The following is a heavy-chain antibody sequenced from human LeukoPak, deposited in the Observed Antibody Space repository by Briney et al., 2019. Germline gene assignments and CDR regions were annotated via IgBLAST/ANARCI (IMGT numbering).Heavy chain of an antibody. CDR3: VRSGGIEIINYYNYYYMDV. V-gene: IGHV3-21*01. CDR1: GFTFSSYS. CDR2: ISSSSSYI. D-gene: IGHD3-10*01. J-gene: IGHJ6*03. Sequence: PGGSLRLSCAASGFTFSSYSMYWVRQAPGKGLEWVSSISSSSSYIYYADSVKGRFTISRDNAKNSLYLQMNSLRAEDTAVYYCVRSGGIEIINYYNYYYMDVWGKGTTVTVSS.